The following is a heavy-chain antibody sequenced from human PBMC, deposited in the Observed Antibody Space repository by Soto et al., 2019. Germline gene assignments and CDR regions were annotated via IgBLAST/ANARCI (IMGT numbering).Heavy chain of an antibody. D-gene: IGHD1-26*01. Sequence: QVQLQESGPGLVKPSGTLSLTCAVSGGSVTISNWWSWVRQTPGKGLEWIGHIHHSGSTNYNPSLTSRVTISVDKSMNQFSLEMKYVTAADTAVYYCARGGYYFYMDVWGKGTTVTVSS. CDR2: IHHSGST. CDR1: GGSVTISNW. J-gene: IGHJ6*03. CDR3: ARGGYYFYMDV. V-gene: IGHV4-4*02.